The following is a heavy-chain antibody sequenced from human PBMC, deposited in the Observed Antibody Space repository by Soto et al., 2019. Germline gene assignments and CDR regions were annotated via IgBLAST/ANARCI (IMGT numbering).Heavy chain of an antibody. V-gene: IGHV3-21*01. CDR1: GFTFSSYS. CDR3: ARVAVADPYYYYYGMDV. J-gene: IGHJ6*02. D-gene: IGHD6-19*01. CDR2: ISSSSSYI. Sequence: GGSMRLSCAASGFTFSSYSMNWVRQAPGKGLEWVSSISSSSSYIYYADSVKGRFTISRDNAKNSLYLQMNSLRAEDTAVYYCARVAVADPYYYYYGMDVWGQGTGVTVS.